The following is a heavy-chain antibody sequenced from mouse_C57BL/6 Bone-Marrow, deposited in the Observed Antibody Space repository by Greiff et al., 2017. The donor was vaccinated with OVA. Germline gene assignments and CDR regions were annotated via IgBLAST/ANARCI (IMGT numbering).Heavy chain of an antibody. J-gene: IGHJ4*01. CDR1: GFSLTSYG. D-gene: IGHD2-5*01. CDR2: IWSGGST. V-gene: IGHV2-2*01. Sequence: VMLVESGPGLVQPSQSLSITCTVSGFSLTSYGVHWVRQSPGKGLEWLGVIWSGGSTDYNAAFISRLSISKDNSKSQVFFKMNSLQADDTAIYYCARYSNYGRVYAMDYWGQGTSVTVSS. CDR3: ARYSNYGRVYAMDY.